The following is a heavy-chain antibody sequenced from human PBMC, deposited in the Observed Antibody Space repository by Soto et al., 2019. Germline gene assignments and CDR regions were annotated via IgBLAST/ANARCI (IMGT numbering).Heavy chain of an antibody. V-gene: IGHV4-59*11. CDR3: ARGGLAARKGRWFDP. D-gene: IGHD6-6*01. Sequence: QVQLKESGPGLVKPSETLSLTCTVSGGSISSHYWAWIRQPPGQGLEWIGYIQYSGSTNYNASLQSRVPISVDPSKNQCSLKLRSVPAADTAGYYCARGGLAARKGRWFDPWGQGTLVTVSS. CDR1: GGSISSHY. CDR2: IQYSGST. J-gene: IGHJ5*02.